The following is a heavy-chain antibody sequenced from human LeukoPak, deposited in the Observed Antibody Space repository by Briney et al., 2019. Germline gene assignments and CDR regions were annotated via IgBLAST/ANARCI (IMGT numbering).Heavy chain of an antibody. CDR2: IYYSGST. CDR3: ARTGADVWFGELGYFDY. J-gene: IGHJ4*02. D-gene: IGHD3-10*01. CDR1: GGSISSGGYY. V-gene: IGHV4-31*03. Sequence: SETLSLICTVSGGSISSGGYYWSWIRQHPGKGLEWIGYIYYSGSTYYNPSLKSRVTISVDTSKNQFSLKLSSVTAADTAVYYCARTGADVWFGELGYFDYWGQGTLVTVSS.